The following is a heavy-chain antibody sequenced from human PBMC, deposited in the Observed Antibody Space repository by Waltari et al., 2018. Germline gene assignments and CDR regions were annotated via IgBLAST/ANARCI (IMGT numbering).Heavy chain of an antibody. Sequence: QVNLVESGGGVVQPGGSLRLSCATSGFTFSTFGMHWVRQAPGKGLGLVALIWFDGSDKFYADSVRGRFTISRDNSARTLYLDMDSLRLDDTAMYYCAKDAFGNTYLDFWGQGTLVTVSS. CDR3: AKDAFGNTYLDF. CDR1: GFTFSTFG. D-gene: IGHD2-2*02. V-gene: IGHV3-30*02. J-gene: IGHJ4*02. CDR2: IWFDGSDK.